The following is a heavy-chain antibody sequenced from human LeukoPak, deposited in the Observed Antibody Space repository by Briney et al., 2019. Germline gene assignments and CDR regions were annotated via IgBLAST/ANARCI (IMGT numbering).Heavy chain of an antibody. D-gene: IGHD2-21*01. CDR3: ARLKSDLGYYMDV. J-gene: IGHJ6*03. Sequence: SETLSLTCTVSGGSISSSSYYWGWIRQPPGKGLEWIGSIYYSGSTYYNPSLKSRVTISVDTSKNQFSLKLSSVTAADTAVYYCARLKSDLGYYMDVWGKGTTVTISS. V-gene: IGHV4-39*01. CDR1: GGSISSSSYY. CDR2: IYYSGST.